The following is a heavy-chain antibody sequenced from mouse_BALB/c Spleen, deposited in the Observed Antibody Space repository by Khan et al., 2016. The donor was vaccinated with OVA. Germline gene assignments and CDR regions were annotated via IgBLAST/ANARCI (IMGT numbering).Heavy chain of an antibody. CDR3: ARGGYGSLAY. V-gene: IGHV1-54*01. D-gene: IGHD1-1*02. J-gene: IGHJ3*01. Sequence: QFRLQQSGAELVRPRTSVKVSCKASGYAFTNYVIDWVKQRPGQGLEWIGVINPGSGGINYNEKFKDKATLTADKSSSAAYMQLNSLTSDDSAVYFCARGGYGSLAYWGQGTLVTVSA. CDR1: GYAFTNYV. CDR2: INPGSGGI.